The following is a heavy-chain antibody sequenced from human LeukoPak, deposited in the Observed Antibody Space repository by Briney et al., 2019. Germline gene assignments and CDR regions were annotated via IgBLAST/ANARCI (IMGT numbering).Heavy chain of an antibody. Sequence: SETLSLTCTVSGGSISSSSYYWGWIRQPPGRGLEWIGSIYYSGSTYYNPSLKSRVTISVDTSKNQFSLKLSSVTAADTAVYYCAKSGYSSSWYGYYYYMDVWGKGTTVTVSS. J-gene: IGHJ6*03. CDR2: IYYSGST. D-gene: IGHD6-13*01. V-gene: IGHV4-39*07. CDR3: AKSGYSSSWYGYYYYMDV. CDR1: GGSISSSSYY.